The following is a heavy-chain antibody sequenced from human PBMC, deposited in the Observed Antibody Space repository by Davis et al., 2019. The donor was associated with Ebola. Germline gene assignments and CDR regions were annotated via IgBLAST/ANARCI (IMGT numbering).Heavy chain of an antibody. V-gene: IGHV3-74*01. CDR1: GFSFSSYW. CDR2: INSDGRTT. Sequence: GESLKISCAASGFSFSSYWMSWVRQAPGKGLVWVSRINSDGRTTAYADSVKGRFTISRDNAKNTLYLQMGSLRAEDMAVYYCARGPGYSSGWYHFDYWGQGTLVTVSS. J-gene: IGHJ4*02. D-gene: IGHD6-19*01. CDR3: ARGPGYSSGWYHFDY.